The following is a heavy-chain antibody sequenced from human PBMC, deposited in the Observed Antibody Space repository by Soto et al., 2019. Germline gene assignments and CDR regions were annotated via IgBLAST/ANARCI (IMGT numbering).Heavy chain of an antibody. V-gene: IGHV1-8*01. CDR2: INPYSGNT. CDR1: GYTYTSHD. D-gene: IGHD6-6*01. Sequence: ASVKVSCKASGYTYTSHDIHWLRQASGQGLEWMGSINPYSGNTAFAPKFQDRIAMTRDTSITTAYMELNSLSSGDTAVYFCSSLSSMDVWGQGTTVTVSS. CDR3: SSLSSMDV. J-gene: IGHJ6*02.